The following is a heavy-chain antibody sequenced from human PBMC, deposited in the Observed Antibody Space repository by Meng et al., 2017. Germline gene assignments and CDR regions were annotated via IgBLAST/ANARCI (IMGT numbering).Heavy chain of an antibody. J-gene: IGHJ4*02. CDR2: INPNSGGT. Sequence: QGQWVQVGAEGKKPGASVKVSCKASGYTFTGYYMHWVRQAPGQGLEWMGRINPNSGGTNYAQKFQGRVTMTRDTSISTAYMELSRLRSDDTAVYYCARDYGSGRIILHFDYWGQGTLVTVSS. D-gene: IGHD3-10*01. CDR3: ARDYGSGRIILHFDY. CDR1: GYTFTGYY. V-gene: IGHV1-2*06.